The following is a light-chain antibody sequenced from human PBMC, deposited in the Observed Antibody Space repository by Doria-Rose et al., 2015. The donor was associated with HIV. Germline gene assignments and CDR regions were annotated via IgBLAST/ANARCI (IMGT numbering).Light chain of an antibody. V-gene: IGKV3-20*01. CDR3: HQYGTSWT. Sequence: NGLEEAPGNLALAPGERGNLSCKGNSRFWRTYLGWYQQKPGQAPSLLIYDGSTRATGIPDRFSASGSGTDFTLIINRLEPEDFALYYCHQYGTSWTFGQGTKVEI. CDR2: DGS. J-gene: IGKJ1*01. CDR1: SRFWRTY.